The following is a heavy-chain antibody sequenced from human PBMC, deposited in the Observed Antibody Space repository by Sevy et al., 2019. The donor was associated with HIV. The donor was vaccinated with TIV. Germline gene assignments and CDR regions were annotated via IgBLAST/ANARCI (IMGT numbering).Heavy chain of an antibody. CDR2: INPRTGDT. D-gene: IGHD2-15*01. CDR1: GYTFSDNY. CDR3: ALDKLFDAFDI. J-gene: IGHJ3*02. Sequence: ASVKVSCKASGYTFSDNYMHWVRQAPGQGLEWVGRINPRTGDTKYTQKFQVRVTVTRDTSISTAYMELSRLTSDDTAIYYCALDKLFDAFDIWGEGTRVSVSS. V-gene: IGHV1-2*06.